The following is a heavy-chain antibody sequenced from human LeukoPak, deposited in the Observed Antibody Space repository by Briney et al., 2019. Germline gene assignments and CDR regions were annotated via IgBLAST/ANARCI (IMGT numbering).Heavy chain of an antibody. D-gene: IGHD3-22*01. V-gene: IGHV3-30*18. CDR1: GFTFSSYG. CDR3: AKDGSYYDSSGYSFDY. J-gene: IGHJ4*02. CDR2: ISYDGSNK. Sequence: GGSLRLSCAASGFTFSSYGMHWVRQAPGKGLEWVAVISYDGSNKYYADSVKGRFTISRDNSKNTLYLQMNSLRAEDTAVYYCAKDGSYYDSSGYSFDYWGQGTLVTVSS.